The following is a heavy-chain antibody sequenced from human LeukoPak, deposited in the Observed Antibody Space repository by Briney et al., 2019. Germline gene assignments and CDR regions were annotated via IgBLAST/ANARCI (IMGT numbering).Heavy chain of an antibody. J-gene: IGHJ4*02. CDR3: AKPALLWFGELMYYFDY. CDR1: GFTFSSYA. CDR2: ISGSGGST. D-gene: IGHD3-10*01. V-gene: IGHV3-23*01. Sequence: GGSLRLSCAAPGFTFSSYAMSWVRQAPGKGLEWVSAISGSGGSTYYADSVKGRFTISRDNSKNTLYLQMNSLRAEDTAVYYCAKPALLWFGELMYYFDYWGQGTLVTVSS.